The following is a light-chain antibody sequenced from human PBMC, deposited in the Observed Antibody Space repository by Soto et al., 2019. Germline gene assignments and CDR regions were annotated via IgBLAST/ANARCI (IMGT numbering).Light chain of an antibody. CDR2: EVS. CDR3: STYTSSGTLVV. V-gene: IGLV2-14*01. J-gene: IGLJ1*01. Sequence: QSVLTQPASVSGSPGQSITISCTGTSSDVGAHNYVSWYQQHPGKAPKLMIYEVSNRPSGVSNRFSGSKSGNTASLTISGLQAGDEANYYCSTYTSSGTLVVFGTGTKVTVL. CDR1: SSDVGAHNY.